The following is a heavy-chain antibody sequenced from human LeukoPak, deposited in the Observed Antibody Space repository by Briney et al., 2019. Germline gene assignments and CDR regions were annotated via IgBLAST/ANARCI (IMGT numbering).Heavy chain of an antibody. CDR1: GYTFTSYG. V-gene: IGHV1-18*01. J-gene: IGHJ4*02. D-gene: IGHD1-1*01. CDR3: ARDWDSRNDYFDP. Sequence: EASVKVSCKASGYTFTSYGISWVRQAPGQGLEWMGWTSAHNDDTNYAETLQGRLTMATDISTSTAYMELTSLRSDDTAVYYCARDWDSRNDYFDPWGQGTLAIVSS. CDR2: TSAHNDDT.